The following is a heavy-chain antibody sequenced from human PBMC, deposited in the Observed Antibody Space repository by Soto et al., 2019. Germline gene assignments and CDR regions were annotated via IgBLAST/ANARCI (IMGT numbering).Heavy chain of an antibody. D-gene: IGHD1-26*01. Sequence: SIILYFVASGFIFSNYGMHWVRQSPGKGLEWVAPISSDGSNKYYADSVKGRFTISRDNSKYTLYLQMNSLRPDDTAVYYCARERPVNARPGSRSSSGQGTWVIVSS. V-gene: IGHV3-30*03. CDR3: ARERPVNARPGSRSS. J-gene: IGHJ5*02. CDR2: ISSDGSNK. CDR1: GFIFSNYG.